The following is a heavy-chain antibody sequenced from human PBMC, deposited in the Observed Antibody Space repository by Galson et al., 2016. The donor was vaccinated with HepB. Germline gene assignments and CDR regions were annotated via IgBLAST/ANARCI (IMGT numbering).Heavy chain of an antibody. V-gene: IGHV4-34*01. Sequence: SETLSLTCGVYGVSFSNYYWNWIRQSPGKGLEWIGEINHSGSTNYNPSVKSRVTISVDTSKNQFSLKLRSMTAADTALYFCARGRGDDCGDPRGSFNYYYGMDVWGQGTTVTVSS. J-gene: IGHJ6*02. CDR2: INHSGST. D-gene: IGHD4-17*01. CDR1: GVSFSNYY. CDR3: ARGRGDDCGDPRGSFNYYYGMDV.